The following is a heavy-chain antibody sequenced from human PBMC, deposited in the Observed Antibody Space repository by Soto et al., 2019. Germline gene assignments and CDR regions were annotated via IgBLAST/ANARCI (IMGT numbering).Heavy chain of an antibody. D-gene: IGHD2-2*01. CDR1: GGTFSSYT. V-gene: IGHV1-69*02. CDR3: ARDWVGCSSTSCYGGVAEPTTYYYYGMDV. CDR2: IIPILGIA. J-gene: IGHJ6*02. Sequence: ASVKVSCKASGGTFSSYTINWVRQAPGQGLEWMGRIIPILGIANYAQKFQGRVTITADKSTSTAYMELSSLRSEDTAVYYCARDWVGCSSTSCYGGVAEPTTYYYYGMDVWGQGTTVTVSS.